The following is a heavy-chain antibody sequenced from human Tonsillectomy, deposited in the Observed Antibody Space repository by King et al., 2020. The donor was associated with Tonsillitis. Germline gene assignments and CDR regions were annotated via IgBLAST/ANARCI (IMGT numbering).Heavy chain of an antibody. CDR2: IYYSGST. V-gene: IGHV4-59*08. Sequence: VQLQESGPGLVKPSETLSLTCTVSGGSISSYYWSWIRQPPGKGLEWIGYIYYSGSTNYNPSLKSRVTISVDTSKNQFSLKLSSVTAAATAVYYCAILWPQEDWFDPWGQXXLVTVSS. CDR3: AILWPQEDWFDP. J-gene: IGHJ5*02. D-gene: IGHD2-21*01. CDR1: GGSISSYY.